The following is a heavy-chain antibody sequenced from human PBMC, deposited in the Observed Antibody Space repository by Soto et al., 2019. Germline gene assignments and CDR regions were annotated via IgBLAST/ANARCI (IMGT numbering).Heavy chain of an antibody. CDR3: ARGPMSDWPLCSH. D-gene: IGHD3-10*02. Sequence: QVQVKRWGAGVLKPSETLSLTCGVYGGSFSGYYWTWLRQPPGKGLEWIGEISHSGSTDYNPSLWGRVTISIDASKNQLSLNLNSVTAADTAVYYCARGPMSDWPLCSHWGQGILVTVSS. J-gene: IGHJ4*02. V-gene: IGHV4-34*01. CDR1: GGSFSGYY. CDR2: ISHSGST.